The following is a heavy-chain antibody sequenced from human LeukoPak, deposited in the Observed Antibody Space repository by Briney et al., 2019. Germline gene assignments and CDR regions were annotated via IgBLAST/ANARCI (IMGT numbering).Heavy chain of an antibody. D-gene: IGHD3-22*01. J-gene: IGHJ4*02. CDR2: ISSNGGST. V-gene: IGHV3-64*01. CDR3: ARDQYYDSSGYYYVPLIFRY. CDR1: GFTFSSYA. Sequence: PGGSLRLSCAASGFTFSSYAMHWVRQAPGKGLEYVSAISSNGGSTYYANSVKGRFTISRDNSKNTLYLQMGSLRAEDMAVYYCARDQYYDSSGYYYVPLIFRYWGQGTLVTVSS.